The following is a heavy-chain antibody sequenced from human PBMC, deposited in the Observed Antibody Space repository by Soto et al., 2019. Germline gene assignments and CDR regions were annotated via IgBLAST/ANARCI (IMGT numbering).Heavy chain of an antibody. J-gene: IGHJ4*02. Sequence: EVQLVESGGGLVKPGGSLRLSCAASGFTFSSYSMNWVRQAPGKGLEWVSSISSSSSYIYYADSVKGRFTISRDNAKNSLYLQMNSLRAEDTAVYYCARDLMESRPGDYWGQGTLVTVSS. V-gene: IGHV3-21*01. CDR3: ARDLMESRPGDY. D-gene: IGHD2-8*01. CDR1: GFTFSSYS. CDR2: ISSSSSYI.